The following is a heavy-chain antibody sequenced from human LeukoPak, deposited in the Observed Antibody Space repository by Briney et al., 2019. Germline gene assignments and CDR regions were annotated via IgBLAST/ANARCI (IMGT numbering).Heavy chain of an antibody. CDR2: ISGSGGST. CDR3: AKDKLRGIVANFDY. J-gene: IGHJ4*02. D-gene: IGHD5-12*01. Sequence: TGGSLRLSCAASGFTFSSYAMSWVRQAPGKGLEWVSAISGSGGSTYYADSVKGRFTISRDNSKNTLYLQMNSLRAEDTAVYDCAKDKLRGIVANFDYWGQGTLVTVSS. V-gene: IGHV3-23*01. CDR1: GFTFSSYA.